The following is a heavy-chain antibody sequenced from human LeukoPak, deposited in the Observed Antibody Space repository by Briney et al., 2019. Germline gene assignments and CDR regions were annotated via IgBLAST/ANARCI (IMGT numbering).Heavy chain of an antibody. CDR3: ARRYCSGGSCYHPFDY. CDR2: IIPIFGIA. D-gene: IGHD2-15*01. V-gene: IGHV1-69*13. CDR1: GGTFISYA. J-gene: IGHJ4*02. Sequence: ASVKVSCKASGGTFISYAISWVRQAPGQGLEWMGGIIPIFGIANYAQKFQGRVTITADESTSTAYMELSSLRSEDTAVYYCARRYCSGGSCYHPFDYWGQGTLVTVSS.